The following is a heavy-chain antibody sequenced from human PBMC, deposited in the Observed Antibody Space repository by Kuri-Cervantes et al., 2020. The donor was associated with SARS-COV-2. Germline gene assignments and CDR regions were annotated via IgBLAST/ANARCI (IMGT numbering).Heavy chain of an antibody. V-gene: IGHV3-30*02. CDR3: AKVETASLDY. Sequence: GGSLRLSCAASGFTFSSYWMSWVRQAPGKGLEWVGFVRRDGSNYYYADSVKGRFTISRDNSKNSLYLEMNSLRPEDTAVYYCAKVETASLDYWGQGTLVTVFS. D-gene: IGHD3-3*01. CDR1: GFTFSSYW. J-gene: IGHJ4*02. CDR2: VRRDGSNY.